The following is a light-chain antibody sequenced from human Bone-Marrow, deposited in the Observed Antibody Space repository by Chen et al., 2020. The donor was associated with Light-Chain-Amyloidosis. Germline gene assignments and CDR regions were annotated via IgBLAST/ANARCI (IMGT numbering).Light chain of an antibody. CDR2: AAS. CDR3: LQDYNYPRT. Sequence: AIHMTQSPSSLSASVGDRVTITCRASQGIRNDLGWYQQKPGKAPKLLIYAASSVQSGVPSRFSGSGSGTDFTLTISSLQPEDFATYYCLQDYNYPRTFGQGTKVEIK. J-gene: IGKJ1*01. CDR1: QGIRND. V-gene: IGKV1-6*01.